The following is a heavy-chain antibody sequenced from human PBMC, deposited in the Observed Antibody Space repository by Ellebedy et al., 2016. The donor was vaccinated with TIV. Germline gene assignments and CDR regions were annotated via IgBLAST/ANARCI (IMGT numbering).Heavy chain of an antibody. Sequence: GESLKISCAASGFTFSIYWMSWVRQAPGKGLEWVANIKEDGSGKYYVDSVKGRFTISGDNAKNSLYLQMNSLRAEDTAVYYCAKSHSSGWPLFPPIEYWGRGTLVTVSS. D-gene: IGHD6-19*01. CDR1: GFTFSIYW. CDR2: IKEDGSGK. V-gene: IGHV3-7*02. CDR3: AKSHSSGWPLFPPIEY. J-gene: IGHJ4*02.